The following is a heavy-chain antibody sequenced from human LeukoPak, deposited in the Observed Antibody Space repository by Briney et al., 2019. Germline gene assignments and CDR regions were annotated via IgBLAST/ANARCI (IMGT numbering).Heavy chain of an antibody. D-gene: IGHD3-10*01. V-gene: IGHV4-34*01. Sequence: SETLSLTCAVYGGSFSGYYWSWIRQPPGKGLEWIGEIDHTGSTHYNPSLKSRVTMSVDASKNQFSLKLTFVTAADTAVYYRARVRGLWFGVRNDSWGQGTLVTVSS. CDR2: IDHTGST. J-gene: IGHJ4*02. CDR1: GGSFSGYY. CDR3: ARVRGLWFGVRNDS.